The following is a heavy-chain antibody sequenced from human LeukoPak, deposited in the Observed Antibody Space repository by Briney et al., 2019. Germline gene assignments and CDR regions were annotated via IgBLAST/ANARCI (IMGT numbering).Heavy chain of an antibody. CDR1: GFNLNSYA. Sequence: VGSLRLSCAVSGFNLNSYAMHWVRQAPGKGLEWVAVIRHDEANSFYADSVQGRFTISRDTSKKLLYLQMNSLRVEDTAVYYCAKEYTPSSPLGELDSWGQGTLVTVSS. CDR3: AKEYTPSSPLGELDS. V-gene: IGHV3-30*02. D-gene: IGHD6-6*01. J-gene: IGHJ4*02. CDR2: IRHDEANS.